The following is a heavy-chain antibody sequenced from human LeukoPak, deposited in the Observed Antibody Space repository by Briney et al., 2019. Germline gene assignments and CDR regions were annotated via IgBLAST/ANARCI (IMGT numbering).Heavy chain of an antibody. CDR3: ARDLTGTYYYDSSGYHDTYYFDY. Sequence: ASVKVSCKASGYTFTSYYIHWVRQAPGQGLEWMGIINPSGGSTSYAQKFQGRVTMTRDMSTSTVYMELSSLRSEDTAVYYCARDLTGTYYYDSSGYHDTYYFDYWGQGTLVTVSS. CDR2: INPSGGST. D-gene: IGHD3-22*01. J-gene: IGHJ4*02. CDR1: GYTFTSYY. V-gene: IGHV1-46*01.